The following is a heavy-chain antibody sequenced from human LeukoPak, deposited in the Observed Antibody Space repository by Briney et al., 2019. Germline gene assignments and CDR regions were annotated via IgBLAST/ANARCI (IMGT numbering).Heavy chain of an antibody. CDR1: GYTFTGYY. V-gene: IGHV1-2*02. J-gene: IGHJ4*02. D-gene: IGHD3-10*01. CDR3: ARDSRVTNGDY. Sequence: ASVKVSCKASGYTFTGYYMHWVRQAPGQGLEWVGLVNPNNGDTKYAQKFQGRVTMTRDTSVNTAFMELSRLRSDDTPVYYCARDSRVTNGDYWGQGTLVTVSS. CDR2: VNPNNGDT.